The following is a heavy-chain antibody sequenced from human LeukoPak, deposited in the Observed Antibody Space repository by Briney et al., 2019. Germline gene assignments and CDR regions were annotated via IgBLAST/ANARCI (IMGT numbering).Heavy chain of an antibody. D-gene: IGHD5-12*01. CDR1: GFTFSSYP. V-gene: IGHV3-23*01. J-gene: IGHJ4*02. CDR3: AKDRKVDRDYYFDY. CDR2: IGGTDGST. Sequence: GGSLRHSCAASGFTFSSYPMSWVRQAPGKGLEWVSVIGGTDGSTYYADSVKGRFTISRDDSKNTLYLQMDSLRADGTAVYYCAKDRKVDRDYYFDYWGQGTLVTVSS.